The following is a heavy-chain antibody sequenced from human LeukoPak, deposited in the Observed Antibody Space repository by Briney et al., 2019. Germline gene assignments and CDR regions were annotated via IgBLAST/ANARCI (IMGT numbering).Heavy chain of an antibody. CDR3: AKDRETTASGTFDY. V-gene: IGHV3-30*18. CDR1: GFXFSNYG. CDR2: ISEDGINK. D-gene: IGHD6-13*01. J-gene: IGHJ4*02. Sequence: PGGSLRLSCAASGFXFSNYGMHCVRQAPGQGLEWVAGISEDGINKYYADSVKARVTISRDNSNNTLFLQMNNLRADDTAVYYCAKDRETTASGTFDYWGQGALVTVSS.